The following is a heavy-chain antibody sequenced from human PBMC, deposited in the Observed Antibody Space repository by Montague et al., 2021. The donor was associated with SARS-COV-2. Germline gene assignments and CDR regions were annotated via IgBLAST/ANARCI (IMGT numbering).Heavy chain of an antibody. CDR1: GGSITSYY. V-gene: IGHV4-59*01. CDR2: VSYSGSI. D-gene: IGHD3-3*01. J-gene: IGHJ6*02. Sequence: SETLSLTCSVSGGSITSYYWNWIRQPQGKGLEWIGYVSYSGSINYNPSLGSRVTISRDTSKNLFSLDLSSVTAADTARYYCARATKFCSDSTRSGYYDYAMDVWGQGTTVIVSS. CDR3: ARATKFCSDSTRSGYYDYAMDV.